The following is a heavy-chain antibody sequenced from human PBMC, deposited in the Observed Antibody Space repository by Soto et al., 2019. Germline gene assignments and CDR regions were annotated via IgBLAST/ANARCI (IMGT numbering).Heavy chain of an antibody. CDR3: ARCGLDYGMDV. Sequence: QVQLQESGPGLVKPSETLSLTCSVSGGSISSYYWGWTRQPAGKGLEWIGRFYPTGKTNYNPSIQSRLTMSADTSRNQFSLNLTSVTAADTAVYYCARCGLDYGMDVWGQGTTVTVSS. CDR1: GGSISSYY. D-gene: IGHD3-16*01. V-gene: IGHV4-4*07. CDR2: FYPTGKT. J-gene: IGHJ6*02.